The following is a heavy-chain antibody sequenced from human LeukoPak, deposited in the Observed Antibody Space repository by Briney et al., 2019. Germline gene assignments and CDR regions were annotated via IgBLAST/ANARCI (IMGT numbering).Heavy chain of an antibody. D-gene: IGHD1-26*01. CDR1: GGSITTYY. CDR2: THHSVSP. Sequence: SEALSLTCTVSGGSITTYYWSWLRQSPGRGLEWIGYTHHSVSPTYNPSLKSRVTISVDTSKNQFSLKVSSVTAADTAVYYCARDILMVGATHYFDYWGQGTLVTVSS. V-gene: IGHV4-59*01. J-gene: IGHJ4*02. CDR3: ARDILMVGATHYFDY.